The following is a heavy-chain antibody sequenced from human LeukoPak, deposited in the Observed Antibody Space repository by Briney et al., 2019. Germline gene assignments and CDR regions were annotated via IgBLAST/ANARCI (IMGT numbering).Heavy chain of an antibody. CDR3: AKSGYYCSGGTCTVFEN. V-gene: IGHV3-30*18. CDR2: ISYEGSKK. CDR1: GFTFSSYW. J-gene: IGHJ4*02. D-gene: IGHD3-3*01. Sequence: HPGGSLRLSCAASGFTFSSYWMSWVRQAPGKGLEWVAVISYEGSKKYYGDSVQGRFTISRDNSKNILSLQMNSLRPEDTAVYYCAKSGYYCSGGTCTVFENWGQGALVTVSS.